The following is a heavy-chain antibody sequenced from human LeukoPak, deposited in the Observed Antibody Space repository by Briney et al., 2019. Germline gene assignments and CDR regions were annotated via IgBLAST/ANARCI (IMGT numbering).Heavy chain of an antibody. CDR2: IIPIFGTA. Sequence: SVKVSCKASGGTFSSYAIIWVRQAPGQGLEWMGGIIPIFGTANYAQKFQGRVTITTDESTSTAYMELSSLRSEDTAVYYCARSRRSYYYYYMDVWGKGTTVTVSS. CDR3: ARSRRSYYYYYMDV. J-gene: IGHJ6*03. D-gene: IGHD2-2*01. V-gene: IGHV1-69*05. CDR1: GGTFSSYA.